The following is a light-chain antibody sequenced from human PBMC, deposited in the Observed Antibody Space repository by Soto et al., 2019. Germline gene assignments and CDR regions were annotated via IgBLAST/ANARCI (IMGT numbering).Light chain of an antibody. CDR2: ASS. CDR3: QQSYSTPYT. V-gene: IGKV1-39*01. J-gene: IGKJ2*01. Sequence: DIQMTQSPSSLSASVGDRVTITCRAGQSIRNSLNWYQHKSGEAPKLLISASSNLRRGVPSRFSGSGSGTEFTLAINGLQPEDFATYYCQQSYSTPYTFGQGTKVDIK. CDR1: QSIRNS.